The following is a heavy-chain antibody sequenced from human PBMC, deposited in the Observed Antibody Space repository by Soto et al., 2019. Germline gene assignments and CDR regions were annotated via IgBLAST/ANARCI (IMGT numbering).Heavy chain of an antibody. D-gene: IGHD2-8*01. CDR3: AKTMLDYYYYGMDV. J-gene: IGHJ6*02. CDR2: VSSNGGTT. CDR1: GFSFRNFA. Sequence: GGSLRLSCAASGFSFRNFAMHWARQAPGKGLEYVAAVSSNGGTTYYASSVKGRFTISKDNSKNTVYLQMGSLRAEDAAVYYCAKTMLDYYYYGMDVWGQGTTVTVSS. V-gene: IGHV3-64*01.